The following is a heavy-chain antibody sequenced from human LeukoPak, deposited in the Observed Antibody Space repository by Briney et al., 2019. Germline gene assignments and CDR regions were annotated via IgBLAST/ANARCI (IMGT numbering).Heavy chain of an antibody. CDR2: INHSGST. D-gene: IGHD2-2*01. J-gene: IGHJ4*02. CDR3: ARVDYDCSSTSCYLGDFDY. Sequence: SETLPLTCAVYGGSFSGYYWSWIRQPPGKGLEWIGEINHSGSTNYNPSLKSRVTISVDTSKNQFSLKLSSVTAADTAVYYCARVDYDCSSTSCYLGDFDYWGQGTLVTVSS. CDR1: GGSFSGYY. V-gene: IGHV4-34*01.